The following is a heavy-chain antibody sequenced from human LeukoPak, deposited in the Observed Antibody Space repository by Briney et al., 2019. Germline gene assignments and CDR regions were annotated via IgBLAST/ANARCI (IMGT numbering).Heavy chain of an antibody. CDR2: INPNSGGT. CDR1: GYTFTAYR. CDR3: ARARYLTGSRDEAFDI. V-gene: IGHV1-2*02. J-gene: IGHJ3*02. Sequence: ASVKVSCKASGYTFTAYRLYWVRQAPGQGLEWMGWINPNSGGTNFAQKFQGRVTMTRDTSITTAYIELSSLRSDDTAVYYCARARYLTGSRDEAFDIWGQGTVVTVSS. D-gene: IGHD1-26*01.